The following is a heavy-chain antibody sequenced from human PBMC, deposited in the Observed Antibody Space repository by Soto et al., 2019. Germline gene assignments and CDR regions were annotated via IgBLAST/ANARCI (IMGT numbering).Heavy chain of an antibody. CDR3: ARNDDYGDYHDAFDI. D-gene: IGHD4-17*01. CDR2: ISAYNGNT. CDR1: GYTFTSYG. J-gene: IGHJ3*02. Sequence: ASVKIPCKSSGYTFTSYGISWVRQAPGQGLEWMGWISAYNGNTNYAQKLQGRVTMTTDTSTSTAYMELSSLRSEDTAVYYCARNDDYGDYHDAFDIWGQ. V-gene: IGHV1-18*01.